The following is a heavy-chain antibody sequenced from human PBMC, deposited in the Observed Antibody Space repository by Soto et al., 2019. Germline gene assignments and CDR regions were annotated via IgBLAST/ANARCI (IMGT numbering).Heavy chain of an antibody. Sequence: QVQLVESGGGVVQPGRSLRLSCAASGFTFSSYAMHWVRQAPGKGLEWVAVISYDGSNKYYADSVKGRFTISRDNSKNTLYLQMNSLRAEDTAVYYCARDSSGYSLAFDYWGQGTLVPGSS. CDR3: ARDSSGYSLAFDY. V-gene: IGHV3-30-3*01. CDR1: GFTFSSYA. D-gene: IGHD3-22*01. CDR2: ISYDGSNK. J-gene: IGHJ4*02.